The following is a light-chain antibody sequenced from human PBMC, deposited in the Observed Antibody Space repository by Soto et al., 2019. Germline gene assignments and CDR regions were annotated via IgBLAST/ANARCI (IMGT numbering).Light chain of an antibody. V-gene: IGKV2-28*01. CDR3: MQALQSPLT. CDR2: LGS. CDR1: QSLLHSNGYNY. Sequence: DIVMTQSPLSLPVTPGEPASISCRSSQSLLHSNGYNYLDWYLQKPGQSPQLLIYLGSNRASGVPDRFSGSGSGTDFTLKISRVEAEYVGVYYCMQALQSPLTFGGGTKV. J-gene: IGKJ4*01.